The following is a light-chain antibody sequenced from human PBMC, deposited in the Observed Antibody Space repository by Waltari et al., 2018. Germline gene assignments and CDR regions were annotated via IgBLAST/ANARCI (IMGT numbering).Light chain of an antibody. CDR1: SSNIGSNT. V-gene: IGLV1-44*01. J-gene: IGLJ3*02. Sequence: QSVLTQPPSASGPPGQRVTISCSGSSSNIGSNTVNWYQQLPGTAPKLLIYSNNQRPSGVPDRFSGSKSGTSASLAISGLQSEDGADYYCAAWDDSLNGWVFGGGTKLTVL. CDR3: AAWDDSLNGWV. CDR2: SNN.